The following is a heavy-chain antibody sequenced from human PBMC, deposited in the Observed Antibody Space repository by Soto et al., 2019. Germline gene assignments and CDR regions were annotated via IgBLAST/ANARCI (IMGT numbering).Heavy chain of an antibody. J-gene: IGHJ3*02. CDR1: GFTFSNYW. V-gene: IGHV3-7*01. CDR3: VRSLGWRDAFDI. D-gene: IGHD6-19*01. CDR2: IKQDGSEE. Sequence: EVQLVESGGGLVQPGGSLRLSCAASGFTFSNYWMSWVRQAPGKGLEWVANIKQDGSEEYYVESVKGRFTISRDNAKNSLYLQVNSLKAEDTAVYYCVRSLGWRDAFDIWGQGTMVTVSS.